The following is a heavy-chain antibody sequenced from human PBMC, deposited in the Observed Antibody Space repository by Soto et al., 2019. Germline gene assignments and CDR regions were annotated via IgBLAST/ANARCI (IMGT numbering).Heavy chain of an antibody. J-gene: IGHJ4*02. D-gene: IGHD5-12*01. CDR2: MNPNSGNT. V-gene: IGHV1-8*01. CDR1: GYTFTSYD. Sequence: ASVKVSCKASGYTFTSYDINWVRLATGQGLEWMGWMNPNSGNTAYAQKFQGRVTMTRNTSISTAYMELSSLRSEDTAVYYCARDFTSGYFYYFDSWGQGTLVTVSS. CDR3: ARDFTSGYFYYFDS.